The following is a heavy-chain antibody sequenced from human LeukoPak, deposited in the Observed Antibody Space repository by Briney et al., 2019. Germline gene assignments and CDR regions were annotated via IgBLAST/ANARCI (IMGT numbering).Heavy chain of an antibody. V-gene: IGHV1-18*01. CDR2: ISAYNGNT. Sequence: GASVKVSCKASGYTFTSYGISWVRQAPGQGLEWMGWISAYNGNTNYAQKLQGRVTMTTDTSTSTAYMKLRSLRSDDTAVYYCARVRGFRGYYGSGSYKYWGQGTLVTVSS. D-gene: IGHD3-10*01. CDR3: ARVRGFRGYYGSGSYKY. J-gene: IGHJ4*02. CDR1: GYTFTSYG.